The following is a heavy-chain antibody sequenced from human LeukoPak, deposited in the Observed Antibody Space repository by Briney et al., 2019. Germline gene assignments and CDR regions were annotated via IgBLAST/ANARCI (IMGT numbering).Heavy chain of an antibody. Sequence: ASVKVPCKASGYTFTSYGISWVRQAPGQGLEWMGWISAYNGNTNYAQKLQGRVTMTTDTSTSTAYMELRSLRSDDTAVYYCARGHYVWGSYRSGALDYWGQGTLVTVSS. J-gene: IGHJ4*02. V-gene: IGHV1-18*01. CDR2: ISAYNGNT. D-gene: IGHD3-16*02. CDR3: ARGHYVWGSYRSGALDY. CDR1: GYTFTSYG.